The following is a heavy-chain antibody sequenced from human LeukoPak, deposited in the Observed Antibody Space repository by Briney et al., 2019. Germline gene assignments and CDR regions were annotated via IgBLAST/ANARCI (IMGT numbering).Heavy chain of an antibody. CDR2: ISSSSSYI. CDR1: GFSLSSYS. J-gene: IGHJ3*02. V-gene: IGHV3-21*01. D-gene: IGHD6-13*01. Sequence: PGGSLRLSCAASGFSLSSYSMNWVRQAPGKGLEWVSSISSSSSYIYYADSVKGRFTISRDNAKNSLYLQMNSLRAEDTAVYYCAGSWSPYDAFDIWGQGTMVSASS. CDR3: AGSWSPYDAFDI.